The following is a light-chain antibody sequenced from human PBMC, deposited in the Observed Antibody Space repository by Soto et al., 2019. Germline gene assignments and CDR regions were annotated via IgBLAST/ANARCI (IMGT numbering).Light chain of an antibody. CDR2: GTS. J-gene: IGKJ3*01. CDR3: QQLQRTPFT. Sequence: QLTQSPSSLSASVGDRVTITCRASQDISRYLAWYQQKAGKAPKLLIYGTSTLQSGVPSRFSDFGSGTEFTLTISSLQPEEFATYHCQQLQRTPFTFGPGTTVDV. V-gene: IGKV1-9*01. CDR1: QDISRY.